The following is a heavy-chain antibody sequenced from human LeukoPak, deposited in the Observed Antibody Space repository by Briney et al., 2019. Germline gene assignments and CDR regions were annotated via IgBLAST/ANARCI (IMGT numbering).Heavy chain of an antibody. J-gene: IGHJ3*02. CDR2: IYYRGSS. D-gene: IGHD3-22*01. CDR1: GGSINNYY. V-gene: IGHV4-59*01. Sequence: SETLSLTCTVSGGSINNYYWSWIRQSPGKGLEWTGYIYYRGSSNYNPSLKSRITMSVDTSKNQFSLRLNSVTAADTAVYYCARVQKDYYDSGGYHSAAAFDIWGQGTMVTVSS. CDR3: ARVQKDYYDSGGYHSAAAFDI.